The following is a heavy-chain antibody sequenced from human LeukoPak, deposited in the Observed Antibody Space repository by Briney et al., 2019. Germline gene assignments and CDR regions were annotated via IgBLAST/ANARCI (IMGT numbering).Heavy chain of an antibody. J-gene: IGHJ6*03. CDR1: GYTFTGYY. CDR3: AKIAVAGTNYYYYMDV. CDR2: IGAYNGNT. V-gene: IGHV1-18*04. Sequence: ASVKVSCKASGYTFTGYYLHWVRQAPGQGLEWMGWIGAYNGNTNYAQKLQGRVTMTTDTSTSTAYMELRSLRSDDTAVYYCAKIAVAGTNYYYYMDVWGKGTTVTVSS. D-gene: IGHD6-19*01.